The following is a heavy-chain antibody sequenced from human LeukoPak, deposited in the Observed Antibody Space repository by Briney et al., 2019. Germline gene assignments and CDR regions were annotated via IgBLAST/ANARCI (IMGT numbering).Heavy chain of an antibody. CDR2: VYYTGST. J-gene: IGHJ4*02. Sequence: SETLSLTCTVSGGSISSSGYYWGWIRQPPGKGLEWVGSVYYTGSTFYNPSLKSRVTTSVDTSKNHFSLNLSSVTAADTAVYYCARHRGRYYDSGSYYYFDYWGQGTLVTVSS. V-gene: IGHV4-39*02. D-gene: IGHD3-10*01. CDR3: ARHRGRYYDSGSYYYFDY. CDR1: GGSISSSGYY.